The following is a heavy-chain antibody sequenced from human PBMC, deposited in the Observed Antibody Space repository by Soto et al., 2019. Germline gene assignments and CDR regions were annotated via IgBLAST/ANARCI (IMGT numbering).Heavy chain of an antibody. Sequence: PGGSLRLSCAASGFTFSSYGMHWVRQAPGKGLEWVAVISYDGSNKYYADSVEGRFTISRDNSKNTLYLQMNSLRAEDTAVYYCAKHPLIPVAGGVAYNWFDTWGQGTLVTVSS. CDR2: ISYDGSNK. CDR3: AKHPLIPVAGGVAYNWFDT. CDR1: GFTFSSYG. D-gene: IGHD6-19*01. V-gene: IGHV3-30*18. J-gene: IGHJ5*02.